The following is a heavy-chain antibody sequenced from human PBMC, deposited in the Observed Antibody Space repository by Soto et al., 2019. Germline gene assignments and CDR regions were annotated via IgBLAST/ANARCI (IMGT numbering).Heavy chain of an antibody. J-gene: IGHJ6*02. CDR2: ISAFNGQP. CDR1: GYTFTSYG. D-gene: IGHD3-16*01. Sequence: QVQLVQSGDEVKKPGASVKVSCRASGYTFTSYGVSWVRQAAGQGLEWMGWISAFNGQPNYIQKVQGRVTLTTEASTSTAYLELRSLRSDDTAVYDCGRGGDYYYGLDVWGQGTTVTVS. V-gene: IGHV1-18*01. CDR3: GRGGDYYYGLDV.